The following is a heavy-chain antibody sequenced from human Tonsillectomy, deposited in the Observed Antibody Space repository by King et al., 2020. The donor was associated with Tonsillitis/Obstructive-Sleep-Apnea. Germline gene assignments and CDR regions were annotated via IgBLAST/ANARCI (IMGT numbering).Heavy chain of an antibody. D-gene: IGHD3-22*01. CDR3: ARDPSSMIVGYDAFDI. CDR1: GFTFSSYS. Sequence: VQLVESGGGLVKPGGSLRLSCAASGFTFSSYSMNWVRQAPGKGLEWVSSISSSSSYIYYADSVKGRFTISRDNAKNSLYLQMNSLRAEDTAVYYCARDPSSMIVGYDAFDIWGQGTMVTVSS. CDR2: ISSSSSYI. J-gene: IGHJ3*02. V-gene: IGHV3-21*01.